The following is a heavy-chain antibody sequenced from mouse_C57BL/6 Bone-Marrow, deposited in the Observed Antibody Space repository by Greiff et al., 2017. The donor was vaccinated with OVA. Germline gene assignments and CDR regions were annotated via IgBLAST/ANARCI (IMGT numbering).Heavy chain of an antibody. CDR3: IPYYSNYAWFAY. Sequence: EVKLVESGAELVRPGASVKLSCTASGFNIKDDYMHWVKQRPEQGLEWIGWIDPENGDTEYASKFQGKATITADTSSNTAYLQLSSLTSEDTAVYYCIPYYSNYAWFAYWGQGTLVTVSA. CDR2: IDPENGDT. V-gene: IGHV14-4*01. D-gene: IGHD2-5*01. J-gene: IGHJ3*01. CDR1: GFNIKDDY.